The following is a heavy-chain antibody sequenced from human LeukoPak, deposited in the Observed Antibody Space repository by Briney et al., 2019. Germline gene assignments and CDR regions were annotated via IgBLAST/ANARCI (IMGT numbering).Heavy chain of an antibody. CDR2: IYHSGST. CDR3: ARGLGYSRGWTGNPKKSKCFDY. Sequence: PSETLSLTCAVSGGSISSSNWWSWVRQPPGKGLEWIGEIYHSGSTNYNPSLKSRVTISVDTSKNQFSLKLSSVTAADTAVYYGARGLGYSRGWTGNPKKSKCFDYWGQGTLATVSS. CDR1: GGSISSSNW. J-gene: IGHJ4*02. V-gene: IGHV4-4*02. D-gene: IGHD6-19*01.